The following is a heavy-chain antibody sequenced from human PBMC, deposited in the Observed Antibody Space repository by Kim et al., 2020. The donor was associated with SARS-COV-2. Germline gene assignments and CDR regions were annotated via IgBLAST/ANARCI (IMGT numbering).Heavy chain of an antibody. CDR1: GYTFTGYY. CDR3: ARGAGGYCSDTSCSFDY. CDR2: INPNSGGT. J-gene: IGHJ4*02. Sequence: ASVKVSCKASGYTFTGYYMHWVRQAPGQGLEWMGWINPNSGGTNYAQKFQSRVTMTRDTSISTAYMELSRLRSDDTAVYYCARGAGGYCSDTSCSFDYWGQGTLVTVSS. V-gene: IGHV1-2*02. D-gene: IGHD2-2*01.